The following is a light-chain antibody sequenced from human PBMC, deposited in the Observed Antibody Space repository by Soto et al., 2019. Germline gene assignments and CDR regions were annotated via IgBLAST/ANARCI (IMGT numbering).Light chain of an antibody. Sequence: EIVLTQSPGTLSLSPGQRATLSCRASESISRDYLAWYQQKPGQAPRLLIYGASNSATGIPDRFSGSGSGTAFALSSSRLETEDLAVYYCKQYGSSGTFGQGTKVEIK. V-gene: IGKV3-20*01. CDR1: ESISRDY. CDR2: GAS. CDR3: KQYGSSGT. J-gene: IGKJ1*01.